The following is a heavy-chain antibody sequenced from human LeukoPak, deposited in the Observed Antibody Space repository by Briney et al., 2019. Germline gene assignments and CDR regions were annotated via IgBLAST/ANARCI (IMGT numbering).Heavy chain of an antibody. Sequence: GESLINYYAASGLAVSKYRMNWARQAPGKGLEWVANIKQDGSETNYVDSVKGRFTISRDNAKNSLYLQMNSLRAEDTALYYCGSTNSFSYWGRGTLVTVSS. CDR1: GLAVSKYR. D-gene: IGHD2-15*01. CDR3: GSTNSFSY. V-gene: IGHV3-7*01. CDR2: IKQDGSET. J-gene: IGHJ4*02.